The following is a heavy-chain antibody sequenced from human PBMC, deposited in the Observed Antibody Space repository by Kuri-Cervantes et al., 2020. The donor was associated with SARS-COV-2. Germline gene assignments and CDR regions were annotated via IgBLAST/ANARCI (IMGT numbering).Heavy chain of an antibody. V-gene: IGHV4-39*01. J-gene: IGHJ5*02. Sequence: SETLSLTCTVSGGSISSSSYYWGWIRQPPGKGLEWIGSIYYSGSTYYNPSLKSRVTISVDTSKNQFSLKLSSVTAAVTAVYYCARRYIPNWFDPWGQGTLVTVSS. CDR1: GGSISSSSYY. CDR3: ARRYIPNWFDP. D-gene: IGHD1-14*01. CDR2: IYYSGST.